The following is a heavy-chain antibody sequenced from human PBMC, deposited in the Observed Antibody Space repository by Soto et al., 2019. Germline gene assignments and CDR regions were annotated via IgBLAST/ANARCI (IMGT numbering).Heavy chain of an antibody. CDR3: ARTQGYSFGFPFDY. Sequence: SETLSLTCTVSSGSISSYYWSWIRQHPGKGLEWIGYIHYSGSTNYNPSLRSRVTISADTSKNRFSLKLSSVTAADTAVYYCARTQGYSFGFPFDYWGQGTLVTVSS. J-gene: IGHJ4*02. CDR2: IHYSGST. V-gene: IGHV4-59*01. CDR1: SGSISSYY. D-gene: IGHD5-18*01.